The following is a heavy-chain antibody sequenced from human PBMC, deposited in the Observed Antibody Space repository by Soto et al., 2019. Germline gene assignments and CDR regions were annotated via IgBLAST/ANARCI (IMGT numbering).Heavy chain of an antibody. CDR1: GFTFSMYW. Sequence: GSLRLSCAASGFTFSMYWMHWVRQVPGKGPEWVSRINDDGISTNYADSVKGRFTISRDNAKNTLYLQMNALRVEDTAVYYCTRGPRSTSTGTGAFWGQGTLVTVSS. D-gene: IGHD1-1*01. CDR2: INDDGIST. J-gene: IGHJ4*02. V-gene: IGHV3-74*01. CDR3: TRGPRSTSTGTGAF.